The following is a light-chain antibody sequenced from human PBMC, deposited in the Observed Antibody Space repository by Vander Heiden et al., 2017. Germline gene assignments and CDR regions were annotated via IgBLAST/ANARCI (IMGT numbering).Light chain of an antibody. J-gene: IGKJ5*01. Sequence: EIVMTQSPPTLSVSPGERATLSCRASQSVSDILAWYQQKPGQAPRLLIYGSSTRATGVPARFSGSGSGTEFTLTISSLQSEDFAVYYCQQYNNWPLTFGQGTRLEIK. CDR3: QQYNNWPLT. CDR1: QSVSDI. V-gene: IGKV3-15*01. CDR2: GSS.